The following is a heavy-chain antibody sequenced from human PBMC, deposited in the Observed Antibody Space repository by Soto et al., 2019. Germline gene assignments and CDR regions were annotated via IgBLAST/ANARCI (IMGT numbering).Heavy chain of an antibody. CDR3: AKSVYNWNDGFFDY. CDR2: ISYDGINK. V-gene: IGHV3-30*18. Sequence: GGSLGLSCAASGFIFSSYGMHWVRQAPGKGLEWVAVISYDGINKYYSDSVKGRFTISRDNSKNTLYLQMNSLRAEDTAVYYCAKSVYNWNDGFFDYWGQGTLVTVSS. CDR1: GFIFSSYG. D-gene: IGHD1-1*01. J-gene: IGHJ4*02.